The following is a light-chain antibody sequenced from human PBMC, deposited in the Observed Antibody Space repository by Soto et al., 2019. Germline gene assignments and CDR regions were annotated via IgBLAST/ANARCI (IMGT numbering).Light chain of an antibody. Sequence: EIVMTQSPATLSVSPGERATLSCRASQSVSSNLAWYQQKPGQAPRLLIYGASRRATGIPDRFNGNGSGTDFTLTISGLEPEDSAVYYCQQYGTSPITFGQGTRLEIK. CDR1: QSVSSN. V-gene: IGKV3-20*01. CDR3: QQYGTSPIT. CDR2: GAS. J-gene: IGKJ5*01.